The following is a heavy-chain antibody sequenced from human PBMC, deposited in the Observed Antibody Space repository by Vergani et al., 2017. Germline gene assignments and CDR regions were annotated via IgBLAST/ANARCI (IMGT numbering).Heavy chain of an antibody. J-gene: IGHJ6*03. CDR1: GFSLSRFW. D-gene: IGHD2-8*02. CDR3: ARDRGDWRYSRYFYNYYMDV. V-gene: IGHV3-7*01. CDR2: ISPDGSAT. Sequence: EVQLVESGGGLVQPGGSLRLSCAASGFSLSRFWMSWVRQAPEKGLEWVAHISPDGSATSYVDSVKGRFTISRANTKNSLSLQMSGLRVEDTAVYYCARDRGDWRYSRYFYNYYMDVWGKGTTVTVSS.